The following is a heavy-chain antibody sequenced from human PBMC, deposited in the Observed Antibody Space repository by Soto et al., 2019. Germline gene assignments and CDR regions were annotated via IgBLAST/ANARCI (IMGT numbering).Heavy chain of an antibody. J-gene: IGHJ4*02. V-gene: IGHV3-48*03. Sequence: PGGSLRLSCAASGFTFSSYEMNWVRQAPGKGLEWVSDITSTGSTRYYADPVKGRFTISRDNAKNSLYLQMNSLRAEDTAVYYCARGYCTSSACHWNFDYWGQGTLVTVSS. CDR3: ARGYCTSSACHWNFDY. CDR1: GFTFSSYE. D-gene: IGHD2-8*02. CDR2: ITSTGSTR.